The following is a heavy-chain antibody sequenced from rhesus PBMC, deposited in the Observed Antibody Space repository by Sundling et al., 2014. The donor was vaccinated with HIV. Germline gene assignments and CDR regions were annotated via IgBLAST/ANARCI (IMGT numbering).Heavy chain of an antibody. V-gene: IGHV4-65*02. CDR1: GDSISSNNW. J-gene: IGHJ3*01. CDR3: ASEIVANDAFDF. D-gene: IGHD1-44*01. CDR2: IFAGGGPN. Sequence: QVQLQESGPGLVKPSETLSLTCSVSGDSISSNNWWTWIRQPPGRGLEWIGTIFAGGGPNYLNPSLKSRVTLSVDTSKNHFSLKVTSVTAADTAFYYCASEIVANDAFDFWGQGLRVTVSS.